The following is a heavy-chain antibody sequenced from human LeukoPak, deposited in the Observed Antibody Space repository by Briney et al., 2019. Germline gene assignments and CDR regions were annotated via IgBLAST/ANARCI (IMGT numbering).Heavy chain of an antibody. Sequence: SETLSLTCAVYGGSFSGYYRSWIRQPPGKGLEWIGEINHSGSTNYNPSLKSRVTISVDTSKNQFSLKLSSVTAADTAVYYCARASAVVDYWGQGTLVTVSS. CDR2: INHSGST. D-gene: IGHD6-19*01. J-gene: IGHJ4*02. CDR3: ARASAVVDY. V-gene: IGHV4-34*01. CDR1: GGSFSGYY.